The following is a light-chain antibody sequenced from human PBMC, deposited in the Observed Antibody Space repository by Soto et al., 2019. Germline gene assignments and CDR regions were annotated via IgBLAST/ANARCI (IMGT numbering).Light chain of an antibody. V-gene: IGLV2-14*01. CDR2: EVT. CDR3: SSFTNTFTLV. CDR1: SSDIGSFDY. J-gene: IGLJ1*01. Sequence: QSALTQPASVSGSPGQSITIPCSGTSSDIGSFDYVSWFQQHPGKAPKLLIYEVTHRPSGVSYRFSGSKSGNTASLTISGVQPEDEADYYCSSFTNTFTLVFGGGTKVTVL.